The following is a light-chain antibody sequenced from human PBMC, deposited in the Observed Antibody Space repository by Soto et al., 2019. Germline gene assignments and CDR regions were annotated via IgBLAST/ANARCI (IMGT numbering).Light chain of an antibody. V-gene: IGKV1-5*01. CDR1: QNIRSR. CDR3: QQYHSYWT. J-gene: IGKJ1*01. Sequence: DFQMTQSPATLSASVGDRVTITCRASQNIRSRLAWFQQKPGKPPKLLIYDASSLESGVPQRCSGSGSGTEFPLTISSLQTDDFSNYYCQQYHSYWTFGQGTKVE. CDR2: DAS.